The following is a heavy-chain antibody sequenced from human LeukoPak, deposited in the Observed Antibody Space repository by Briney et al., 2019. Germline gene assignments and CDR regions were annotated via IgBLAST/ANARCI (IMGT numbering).Heavy chain of an antibody. CDR1: GYSISSGYY. Sequence: PSETLSLTCTVSGYSISSGYYWGWIRQPPGNGLEWIGSIYHSGSTYYNPSLKSRVTISVDTSKNQFSLKLSSVTAADTAVYYCAREGDSSGYFDYWGQGTLVTVSS. D-gene: IGHD3-22*01. V-gene: IGHV4-38-2*02. J-gene: IGHJ4*02. CDR2: IYHSGST. CDR3: AREGDSSGYFDY.